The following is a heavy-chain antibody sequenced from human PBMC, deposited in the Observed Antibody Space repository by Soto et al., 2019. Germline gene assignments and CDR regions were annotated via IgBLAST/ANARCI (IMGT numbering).Heavy chain of an antibody. V-gene: IGHV3-7*03. CDR1: GFTFRVYW. J-gene: IGHJ5*02. CDR3: VRDPGPRTAAIRGLGWFDP. D-gene: IGHD2-2*01. Sequence: GSLRLACIASGFTFRVYWVSWVRQAPGKGREWVAKIKQDGSERHYVDSVKGRFTISRDNANNSVFLQMNNLRDEDTAVYYCVRDPGPRTAAIRGLGWFDPWGQGTPVTVYS. CDR2: IKQDGSER.